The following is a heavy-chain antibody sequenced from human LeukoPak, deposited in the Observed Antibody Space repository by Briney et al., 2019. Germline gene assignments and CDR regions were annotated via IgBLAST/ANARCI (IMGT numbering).Heavy chain of an antibody. D-gene: IGHD5-18*01. J-gene: IGHJ6*03. CDR1: GYTFTSYG. V-gene: IGHV1-18*01. CDR2: ISAYNGNT. Sequence: GASVKVSCKASGYTFTSYGISWVRQAPGQGLEWMGWISAYNGNTNYAQKLQGRVTMTTDTSTSTAYMELRSLRSEDTAVYYCAACWDTAMVPQPYYYYYMDVWGKGTTVTVSS. CDR3: AACWDTAMVPQPYYYYYMDV.